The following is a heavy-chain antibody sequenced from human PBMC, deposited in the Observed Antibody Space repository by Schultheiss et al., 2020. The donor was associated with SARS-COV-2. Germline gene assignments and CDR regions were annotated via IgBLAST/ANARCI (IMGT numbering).Heavy chain of an antibody. D-gene: IGHD5-18*01. V-gene: IGHV1-46*01. CDR2: INPSGGST. CDR1: GYTFTGYY. J-gene: IGHJ4*02. CDR3: ARTGERGYSYGYLLDY. Sequence: ASVKVSCKASGYTFTGYYMHWVRQAPGQGLEWMGIINPSGGSTSYAQKFQGRVTMTRDTSTSTVYMELSSLRSEDTAVYYCARTGERGYSYGYLLDYWGQGTLVTVSS.